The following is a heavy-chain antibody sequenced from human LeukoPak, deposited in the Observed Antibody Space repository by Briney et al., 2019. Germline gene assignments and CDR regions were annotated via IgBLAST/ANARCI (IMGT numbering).Heavy chain of an antibody. V-gene: IGHV5-51*01. CDR1: GYSFTSYW. CDR3: ARGPYCSGGSCYPHFDY. CDR2: IYPGDSDT. D-gene: IGHD2-15*01. Sequence: GESLKISCKRSGYSFTSYWIGWVRQLPGKGLEWMGIIYPGDSDTRYSPSFQGQVTISADKSISTAYLQWSSLKASDTAMYYCARGPYCSGGSCYPHFDYWGQGTLVTVSS. J-gene: IGHJ4*02.